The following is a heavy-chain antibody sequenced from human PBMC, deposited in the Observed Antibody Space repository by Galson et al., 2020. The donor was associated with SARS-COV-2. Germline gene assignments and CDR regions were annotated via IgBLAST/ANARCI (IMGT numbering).Heavy chain of an antibody. Sequence: TGGSLRLSCAASGFTFSSYAMHWVRQAPGTGLEWVAVISYDGSNKYYADSVKGRFTISRDNSKNTLYLQMNSLRAEDTAVYYCARDLGQLDFDYWGQGTLVTVSS. J-gene: IGHJ4*02. D-gene: IGHD6-6*01. CDR3: ARDLGQLDFDY. CDR1: GFTFSSYA. V-gene: IGHV3-30-3*01. CDR2: ISYDGSNK.